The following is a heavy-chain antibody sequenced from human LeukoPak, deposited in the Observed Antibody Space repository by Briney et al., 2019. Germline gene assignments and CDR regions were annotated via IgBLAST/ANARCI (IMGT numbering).Heavy chain of an antibody. J-gene: IGHJ4*02. V-gene: IGHV3-74*01. D-gene: IGHD5-24*01. CDR1: GFSFSSYW. Sequence: GWSLRLSCAATGFSFSSYWMHWVRQAPGKGLVWVSRISSDASSTNYADSVKGRFTISRDNAKNTLYLQMNSLRAEDTAVYYCAMLAKMATIDDFDYWGQGTLVTVSS. CDR3: AMLAKMATIDDFDY. CDR2: ISSDASST.